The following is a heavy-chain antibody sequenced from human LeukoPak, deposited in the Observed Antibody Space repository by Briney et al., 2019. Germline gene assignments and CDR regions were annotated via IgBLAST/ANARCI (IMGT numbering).Heavy chain of an antibody. CDR2: IYYSGST. D-gene: IGHD1-1*01. CDR1: GGSTSSYY. J-gene: IGHJ4*02. Sequence: PSETLSLTCTVSGGSTSSYYWSWIRQPPGKGLEWIGYIYYSGSTNYNPSLKSRVTISVDTSKNQFSLKLSSVTAADTAVYYCARRLERRSPFDYWGQGTLVTVSS. V-gene: IGHV4-59*01. CDR3: ARRLERRSPFDY.